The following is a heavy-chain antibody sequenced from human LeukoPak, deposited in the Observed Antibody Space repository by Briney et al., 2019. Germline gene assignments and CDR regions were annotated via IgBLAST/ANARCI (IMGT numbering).Heavy chain of an antibody. V-gene: IGHV3-43*01. CDR2: MNWDGGST. D-gene: IGHD6-19*01. CDR1: GFNFDDYT. J-gene: IGHJ4*01. Sequence: GGSLRLSCAASGFNFDDYTLHWVRQPPGKGLKWISLMNWDGGSTYYADSVKGRFTISIDTSKNSLFLQMHSLKAEDTAIYYCAKDLGKVIAAAGTAGFDSWGRGTLVTVSS. CDR3: AKDLGKVIAAAGTAGFDS.